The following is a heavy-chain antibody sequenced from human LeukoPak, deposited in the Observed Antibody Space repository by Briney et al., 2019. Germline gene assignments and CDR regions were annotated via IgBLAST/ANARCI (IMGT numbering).Heavy chain of an antibody. J-gene: IGHJ3*02. V-gene: IGHV4-30-4*08. CDR3: AREPPITMIGFPPDDAFDI. CDR1: GGSISSGDYY. D-gene: IGHD3-22*01. Sequence: SETLSLTCTVSGGSISSGDYYWSWIRQPPGKGLEWIGYIYYSGSTYYNPSLKSRVTISVDTSKNQFSLKLSSVTAADTAVYYCAREPPITMIGFPPDDAFDIWGQGTMVTVSS. CDR2: IYYSGST.